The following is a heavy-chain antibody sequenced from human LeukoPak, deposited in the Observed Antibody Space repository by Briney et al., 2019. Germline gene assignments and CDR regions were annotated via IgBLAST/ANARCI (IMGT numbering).Heavy chain of an antibody. CDR2: IYQSGTT. J-gene: IGHJ4*02. CDR3: TCDPNWVFDN. D-gene: IGHD7-27*01. V-gene: IGHV4-38-2*01. CDR1: GYSISSGYY. Sequence: PSETLSLTCAVSGYSISSGYYWGWIRQSPGKGLEWIGSIYQSGTTYYNPSLKSRVTISVDTSKNQLSLKLNSVTAADTAVYYCTCDPNWVFDNWGQGTLVTVSS.